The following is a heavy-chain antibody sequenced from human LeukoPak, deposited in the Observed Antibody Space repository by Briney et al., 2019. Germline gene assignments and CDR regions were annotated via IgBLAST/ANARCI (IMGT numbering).Heavy chain of an antibody. J-gene: IGHJ5*02. CDR3: ARERGNNWFDP. CDR2: IYTSGST. D-gene: IGHD6-13*01. V-gene: IGHV4-4*07. Sequence: SETLSLTCTVSGGSIIGYYWTWIRQPAGKGLEWIGRIYTSGSTNYNPSLKSRLTLSVDTSKNQFSLKLSSVTAADTAMYYCARERGNNWFDPWGQGTLATVSS. CDR1: GGSIIGYY.